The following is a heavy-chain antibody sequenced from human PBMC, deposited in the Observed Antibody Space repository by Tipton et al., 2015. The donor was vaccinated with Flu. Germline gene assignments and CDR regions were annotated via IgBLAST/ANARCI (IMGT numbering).Heavy chain of an antibody. Sequence: TLSLTCTVSGDSLRSYYWSWIRQSPGKGLEWIGTVSRTGSTIYNPSLKSRVTISIDTSKNQFSLNMRSVTAADMAVYYCARRDYSDYVSDPKSWFDPWGQGTLVAVSS. CDR3: ARRDYSDYVSDPKSWFDP. V-gene: IGHV4-59*08. CDR1: GDSLRSYY. J-gene: IGHJ5*02. CDR2: VSRTGST. D-gene: IGHD4-11*01.